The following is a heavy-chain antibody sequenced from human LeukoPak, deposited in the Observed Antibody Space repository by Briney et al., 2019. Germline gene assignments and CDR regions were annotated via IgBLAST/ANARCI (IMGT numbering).Heavy chain of an antibody. Sequence: GGSLRLSCAASGLTFSSYAMSWVRQAPGKGLEWVSAISGSGGSTYYADSVKGRFTISRDNSKNTLYLQMNSLRAEDTAVYYCAKDSQCRIAADYPDAFDIWGQGTMVTVSS. V-gene: IGHV3-23*01. CDR2: ISGSGGST. J-gene: IGHJ3*02. CDR3: AKDSQCRIAADYPDAFDI. CDR1: GLTFSSYA. D-gene: IGHD6-13*01.